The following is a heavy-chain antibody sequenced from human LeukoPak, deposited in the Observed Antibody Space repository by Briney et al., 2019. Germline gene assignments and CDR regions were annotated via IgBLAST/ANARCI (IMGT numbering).Heavy chain of an antibody. D-gene: IGHD5-18*01. CDR1: GESISGFY. CDR3: ARVRTRWIQLWYFDY. V-gene: IGHV4-34*01. J-gene: IGHJ4*02. CDR2: INHSGST. Sequence: SETLSLTCTVSGESISGFYWTWIREPPGRGLEWIGEINHSGSTNYNPSLKSRVTISVDTSKNQFSQKLSSVTAADTAVYYCARVRTRWIQLWYFDYWGQGTLVTVSS.